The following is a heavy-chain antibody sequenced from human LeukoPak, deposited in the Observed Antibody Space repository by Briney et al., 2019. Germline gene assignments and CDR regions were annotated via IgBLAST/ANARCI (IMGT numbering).Heavy chain of an antibody. CDR1: GYSISSGYY. V-gene: IGHV4-38-2*01. D-gene: IGHD2-2*01. Sequence: SETLSLTCAVSGYSISSGYYWGWIRQPPGKGLEWIGSIYHSGSTYNGPSLKSRVTMSVDTSKNQFSLKLTSVTAADTAVYYCARLGYGNRVSCYGWFDPWGQGTLVTVSS. J-gene: IGHJ5*02. CDR2: IYHSGST. CDR3: ARLGYGNRVSCYGWFDP.